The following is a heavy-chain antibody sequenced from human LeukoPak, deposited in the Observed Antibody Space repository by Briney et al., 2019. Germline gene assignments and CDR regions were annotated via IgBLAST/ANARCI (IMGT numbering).Heavy chain of an antibody. CDR1: GYTFTRYG. V-gene: IGHV1-18*01. J-gene: IGHJ6*02. D-gene: IGHD2-2*01. CDR2: ISDYNGNT. Sequence: ASVKVSCKVSGYTFTRYGISWVRQAPGQGLEWMGWISDYNGNTNYAQKLQGRVTMTTDSSTSTAYIELRSLRSDDTAVYYCATSYPTSGCYYGMDVWGQGTTVTVSS. CDR3: ATSYPTSGCYYGMDV.